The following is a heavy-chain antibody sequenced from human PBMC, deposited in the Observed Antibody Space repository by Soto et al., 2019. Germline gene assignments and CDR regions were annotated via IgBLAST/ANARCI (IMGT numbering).Heavy chain of an antibody. Sequence: SETLSLTCSVSGGSMNYYYWSWIRQPPGKGLEWIGYIYHSGTAEYNPSLKSRVTLSVDTSKSQLSLKMSSVTTADTAVYYCARDRAIISAPTKEYVFEIWGQGTMVTVS. CDR3: ARDRAIISAPTKEYVFEI. D-gene: IGHD5-12*01. V-gene: IGHV4-59*01. J-gene: IGHJ3*02. CDR1: GGSMNYYY. CDR2: IYHSGTA.